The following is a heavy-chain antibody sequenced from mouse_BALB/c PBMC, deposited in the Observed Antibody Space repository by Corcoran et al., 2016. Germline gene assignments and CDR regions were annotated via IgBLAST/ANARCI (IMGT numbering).Heavy chain of an antibody. D-gene: IGHD4-1*01. J-gene: IGHJ1*01. Sequence: EVQLQQSGAELVKPGASVKLSCTASGFNIKDTYMHWVKQRPEQCLEWIGRIDPANGNTKYDPKFQGKATITADTSSNPAYLQLSSLTSEETAVYYCANWDWYFDVWGAGTTVTVSS. CDR1: GFNIKDTY. V-gene: IGHV14-3*02. CDR3: ANWDWYFDV. CDR2: IDPANGNT.